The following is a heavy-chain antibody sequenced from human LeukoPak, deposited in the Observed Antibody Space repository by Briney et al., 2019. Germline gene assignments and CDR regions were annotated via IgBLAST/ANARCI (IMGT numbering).Heavy chain of an antibody. V-gene: IGHV4-39*01. CDR1: GVTLTSAW. J-gene: IGHJ4*02. CDR2: IYYSGST. D-gene: IGHD3/OR15-3a*01. Sequence: GSLRLSCAVSGVTLTSAWMSWVRQPPGKGLEWIGSIYYSGSTYYNPSLKSRVTISVDTSKNQFSLKLRSVTAADTAVYYCARHFGTWGQGTLVTVSS. CDR3: ARHFGT.